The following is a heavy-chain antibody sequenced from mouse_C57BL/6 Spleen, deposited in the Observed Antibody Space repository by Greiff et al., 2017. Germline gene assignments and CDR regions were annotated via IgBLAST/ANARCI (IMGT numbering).Heavy chain of an antibody. J-gene: IGHJ4*01. CDR1: GYTFTSYW. Sequence: VQLQQPGAELVKPGASVKMSCKASGYTFTSYWITWVKQRPGQGLEWIGDIYPGSGSTNYNEKFKSKVTLTVDTSSSTAYMQLSSLTSEDSAVYYCARGGVPYYYAMDYWGQGTSVTVSS. V-gene: IGHV1-55*01. CDR3: ARGGVPYYYAMDY. CDR2: IYPGSGST.